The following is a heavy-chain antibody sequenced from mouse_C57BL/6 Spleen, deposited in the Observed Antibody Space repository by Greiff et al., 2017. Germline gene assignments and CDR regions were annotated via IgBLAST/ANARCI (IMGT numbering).Heavy chain of an antibody. Sequence: VQLQQSGAELVRPGTSVKLSCKASGYTFTSYWMHWVKQRPGQGLEWIGVIDPSDSYTNYNQKFKGKATLTVDTSSSTAYMQLSSLTSEDSAVYYCARTSAGSFDYWGQGTTLTVSS. CDR3: ARTSAGSFDY. V-gene: IGHV1-59*01. CDR2: IDPSDSYT. CDR1: GYTFTSYW. J-gene: IGHJ2*01. D-gene: IGHD4-1*01.